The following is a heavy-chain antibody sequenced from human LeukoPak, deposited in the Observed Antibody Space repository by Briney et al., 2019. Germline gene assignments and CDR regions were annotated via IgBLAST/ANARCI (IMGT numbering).Heavy chain of an antibody. CDR3: AKKDYGGNSAIDY. V-gene: IGHV3-30*18. Sequence: GRSLRLSCAASGFTFSSYGMHWVLQAPGKGLEWVAVISYDGSNKYYADSVKGRFTISRDNSKNTLYLQMNSLRAEDTAVYYCAKKDYGGNSAIDYWGQGTLVTVSS. CDR1: GFTFSSYG. J-gene: IGHJ4*02. CDR2: ISYDGSNK. D-gene: IGHD4-23*01.